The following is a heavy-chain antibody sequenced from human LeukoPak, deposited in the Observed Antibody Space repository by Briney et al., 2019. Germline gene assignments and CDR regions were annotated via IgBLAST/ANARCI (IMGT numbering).Heavy chain of an antibody. V-gene: IGHV4-39*07. D-gene: IGHD3-10*01. CDR1: GGSISSSSYY. CDR3: ARDLYRNYYGSGSYPH. J-gene: IGHJ4*02. CDR2: IYYSGST. Sequence: PSETLSLTCTVSGGSISSSSYYWGWIRQPPGKGLEWIGSIYYSGSTYYNPSLKSRVTISVDTSKNQFSLKLSSVTAADTAVYYCARDLYRNYYGSGSYPHWGQGTLVTVSS.